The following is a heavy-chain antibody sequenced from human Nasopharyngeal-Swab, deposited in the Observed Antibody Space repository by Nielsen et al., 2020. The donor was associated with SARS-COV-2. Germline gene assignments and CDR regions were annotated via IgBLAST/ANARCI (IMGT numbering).Heavy chain of an antibody. Sequence: GESLKISCAASGFTFSSYWMSWVRQAPGKGLEWVANIKQDGSEKYYVDSVKGRFTISRDNSKNTLYLQMNSLRAEDTAVYYCAKDRNTMIVVVITGQGAFDIWGQGTMVTVSS. CDR3: AKDRNTMIVVVITGQGAFDI. V-gene: IGHV3-7*03. CDR2: IKQDGSEK. D-gene: IGHD3-22*01. J-gene: IGHJ3*02. CDR1: GFTFSSYW.